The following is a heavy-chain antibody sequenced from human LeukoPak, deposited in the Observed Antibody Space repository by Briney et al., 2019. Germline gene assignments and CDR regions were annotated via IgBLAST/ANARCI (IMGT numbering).Heavy chain of an antibody. CDR2: INSKGSST. V-gene: IGHV3-64*01. CDR1: GFTFSSYA. CDR3: VRDWDYSIGGRCFPYYDN. Sequence: GGSLRLSCAASGFTFSSYAMHWVRQAPGMGLEYVSAINSKGSSTFYANSVKGRFTISRDNSKNTLYLQMGSLRAEDMAVYYCVRDWDYSIGGRCFPYYDNWGQGTLVTVSS. J-gene: IGHJ4*02. D-gene: IGHD2-15*01.